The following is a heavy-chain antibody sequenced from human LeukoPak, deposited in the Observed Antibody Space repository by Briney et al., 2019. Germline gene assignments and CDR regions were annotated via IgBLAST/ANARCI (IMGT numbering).Heavy chain of an antibody. CDR2: INTDGSIT. D-gene: IGHD2-2*02. CDR3: ARGGGVVVPAAIGWYYMDV. J-gene: IGHJ6*03. V-gene: IGHV3-74*01. CDR1: GFTFTSYW. Sequence: QPGGSLRLSCAASGFTFTSYWMHWVRQAPGKGLVWVSRINTDGSITTSADSVKGRFTISRDNAKNTLYLQMNSLRAEDTAVYYCARGGGVVVPAAIGWYYMDVWGKGTTVTVSS.